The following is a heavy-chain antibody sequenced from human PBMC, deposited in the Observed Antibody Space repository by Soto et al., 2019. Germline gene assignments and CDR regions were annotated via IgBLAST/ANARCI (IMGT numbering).Heavy chain of an antibody. D-gene: IGHD4-17*01. CDR2: ISWNSGSI. CDR3: AKDWELDYGGNGWGGAFDI. J-gene: IGHJ3*02. Sequence: EVQLVESGGGLVQPGRSLRLSCAASGFTFDDYAMHWVRQAPGKGLEWVSGISWNSGSIGYADSVKGRFTISRDNAKNSLYLQMNSLRAEDTALYYCAKDWELDYGGNGWGGAFDIWGQGTMVTVSS. CDR1: GFTFDDYA. V-gene: IGHV3-9*01.